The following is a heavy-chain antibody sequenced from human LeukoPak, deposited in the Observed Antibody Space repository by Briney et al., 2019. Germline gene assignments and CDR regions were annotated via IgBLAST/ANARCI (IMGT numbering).Heavy chain of an antibody. CDR1: GFTFSSYE. V-gene: IGHV3-48*03. J-gene: IGHJ4*02. Sequence: GGSLRLSCAASGFTFSSYEMNWVRQAPGKALEWVAYIGRSGTTMWYAGSVKGRFTVSRDNARKSLYLQMNSLRGEDTAVYYCVREMAESFDYWGQGTLVTVSS. CDR2: IGRSGTTM. CDR3: VREMAESFDY. D-gene: IGHD5-24*01.